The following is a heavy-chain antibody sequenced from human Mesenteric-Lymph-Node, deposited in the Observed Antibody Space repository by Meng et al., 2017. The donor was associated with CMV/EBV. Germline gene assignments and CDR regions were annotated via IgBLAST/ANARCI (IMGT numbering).Heavy chain of an antibody. CDR3: ARHQRWLKSEGGFNY. D-gene: IGHD4-23*01. Sequence: QLHQWGAGLLTPSEILSPTSAVYGGSFSGYYWSWIRQPPGKGLEWIGEINHSGSTNYNPSLKSRVTISVDTSKNQFSLKLSSVTAADTAVYYCARHQRWLKSEGGFNYWGQGTLVTVSS. CDR1: GGSFSGYY. V-gene: IGHV4-34*01. CDR2: INHSGST. J-gene: IGHJ4*02.